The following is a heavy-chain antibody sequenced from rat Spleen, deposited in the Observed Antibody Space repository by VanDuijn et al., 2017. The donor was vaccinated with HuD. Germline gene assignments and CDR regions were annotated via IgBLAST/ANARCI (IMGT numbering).Heavy chain of an antibody. V-gene: IGHV2S12*01. CDR2: ISSGGST. J-gene: IGHJ2*01. CDR1: GFSLTSSG. Sequence: QVQLKESGPGLVQPSQTLSLTCTVSGFSLTSSGVSWVRQPPGKGLEWIAAISSGGSTYYNSALKSRLSISRDTSKSQVFLKMNSLQTEDLVTYYCARDGTYYGGKYFDYWGQGVVVTVSS. CDR3: ARDGTYYGGKYFDY. D-gene: IGHD1-6*01.